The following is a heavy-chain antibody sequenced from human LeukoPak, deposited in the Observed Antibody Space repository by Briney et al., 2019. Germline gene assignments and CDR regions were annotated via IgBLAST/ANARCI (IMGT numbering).Heavy chain of an antibody. CDR1: GFTFSDYY. V-gene: IGHV3-11*01. J-gene: IGHJ4*02. CDR2: ISSSGSTI. CDR3: ARARGSYSFDY. D-gene: IGHD1-26*01. Sequence: PGGSLRLSCAASGFTFSDYYMSWIRQAPGKGLECISYISSSGSTIHDADSLKGRFTISRDNGKNSLYLQMNSLRAEDTAVYYCARARGSYSFDYWGQGTLVTVSS.